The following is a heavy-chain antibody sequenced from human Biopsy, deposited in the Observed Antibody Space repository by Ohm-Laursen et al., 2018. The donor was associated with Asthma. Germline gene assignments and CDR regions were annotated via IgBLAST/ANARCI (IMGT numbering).Heavy chain of an antibody. CDR2: ILPILGTS. CDR1: GYTVTRYA. Sequence: GASVKVSCKASGYTVTRYAITWVRQAPGQALEWMGGILPILGTSNYAQKFQGRVTITADESTRTAYMELSSLRSEDTAVYYCATPPVGSISYFDSWGQGTLVTVSS. CDR3: ATPPVGSISYFDS. V-gene: IGHV1-69*13. J-gene: IGHJ4*02. D-gene: IGHD1-26*01.